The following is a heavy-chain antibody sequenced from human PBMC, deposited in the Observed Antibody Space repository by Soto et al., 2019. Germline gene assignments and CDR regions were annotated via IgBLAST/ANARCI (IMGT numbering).Heavy chain of an antibody. Sequence: GGSLRLSCADSGFTFSSYGMNWVRQAPGRGLEWVAVISYDGSNKYYADSVKGRFTISRDNSKNTLYLQMNSLRAEDTAVYYCAKSRWFRTAFFDYWGQGTLVTVSS. CDR1: GFTFSSYG. CDR3: AKSRWFRTAFFDY. V-gene: IGHV3-30*18. D-gene: IGHD3-10*01. J-gene: IGHJ4*02. CDR2: ISYDGSNK.